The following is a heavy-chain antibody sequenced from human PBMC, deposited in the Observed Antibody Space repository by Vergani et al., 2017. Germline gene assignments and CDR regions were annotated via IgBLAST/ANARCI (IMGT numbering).Heavy chain of an antibody. Sequence: EVQLVESGGGLVQPGGSLTLSCAASGFTFSGSAMHWVRQTSGKGLEGIGRIRDKTYNYATAYAVSVKGRCIIYRDDSKKTAYLQMNRLTIEDTAIYYCYYDFWAGYESGYVWGKGTTGTVSS. CDR2: IRDKTYNYAT. D-gene: IGHD3-3*01. CDR3: YYDFWAGYESGYV. J-gene: IGHJ6*04. V-gene: IGHV3-73*02. CDR1: GFTFSGSA.